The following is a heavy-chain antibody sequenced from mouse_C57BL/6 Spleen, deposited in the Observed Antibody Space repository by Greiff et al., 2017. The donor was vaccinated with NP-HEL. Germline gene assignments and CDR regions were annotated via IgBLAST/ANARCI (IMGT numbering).Heavy chain of an antibody. CDR2: IDPNSGGT. V-gene: IGHV1-72*01. Sequence: QVQLQQPGAELVKPGASVKLSCKASGYTFTSYWMHWVKQRPGRGLEWIGRIDPNSGGTKYNEKFKSKATLTVDKSSSSAYMQLSSLTSEDSAVYYCARWAGSSYVYAMDYWGQGTSVTVSS. CDR1: GYTFTSYW. D-gene: IGHD1-1*01. CDR3: ARWAGSSYVYAMDY. J-gene: IGHJ4*01.